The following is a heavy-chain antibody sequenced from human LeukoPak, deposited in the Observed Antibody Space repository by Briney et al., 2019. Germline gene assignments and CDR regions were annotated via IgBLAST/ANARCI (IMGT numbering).Heavy chain of an antibody. Sequence: PGGSLRLSCAASGSTFSSYGMSWVRQAPGKGLEWVAVISYDGSNKYYADSVRGRFTISRDNAKNSLYLQMNSLRAEDTAVYYCARALYDSSGHYYAGFDSWGQETLVTVSS. CDR3: ARALYDSSGHYYAGFDS. CDR1: GSTFSSYG. CDR2: ISYDGSNK. V-gene: IGHV3-30*03. D-gene: IGHD3-22*01. J-gene: IGHJ4*02.